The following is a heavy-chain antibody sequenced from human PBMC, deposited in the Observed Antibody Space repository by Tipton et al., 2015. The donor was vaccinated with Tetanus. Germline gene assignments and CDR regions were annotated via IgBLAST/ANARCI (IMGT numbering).Heavy chain of an antibody. CDR2: ISYDGSNK. CDR3: AKGNEDSSGRSRSYNWFDP. J-gene: IGHJ5*02. V-gene: IGHV3-30*18. Sequence: SLRLSCAASGFTFSSYGMHWVHQAPGKGLEWVAVISYDGSNKYYADSVKGRFTISRDNSKNTLYLQMNSLRAEDTAVYYCAKGNEDSSGRSRSYNWFDPWGQGTLVTVSS. D-gene: IGHD3-22*01. CDR1: GFTFSSYG.